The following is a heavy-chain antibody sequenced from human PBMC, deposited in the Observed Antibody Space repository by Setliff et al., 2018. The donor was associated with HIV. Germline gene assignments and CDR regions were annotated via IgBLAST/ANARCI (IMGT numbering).Heavy chain of an antibody. CDR2: IYAGDSDT. V-gene: IGHV5-51*01. D-gene: IGHD2-8*01. J-gene: IGHJ6*02. Sequence: GESLKISCKGSENTFTRYWIGWVRQMPGKGLEWMGIIYAGDSDTRYSPSFQGQVTISADKSISTAYLQWSSLKASDTAMYYCARHCNSGSCYKGNGHYGMDVWGQGTTVTVSS. CDR1: ENTFTRYW. CDR3: ARHCNSGSCYKGNGHYGMDV.